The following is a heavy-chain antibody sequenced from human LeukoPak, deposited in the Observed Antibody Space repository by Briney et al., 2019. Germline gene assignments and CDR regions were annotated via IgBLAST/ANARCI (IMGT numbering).Heavy chain of an antibody. CDR1: GFTVSSNY. V-gene: IGHV3-53*01. Sequence: GGSLRLSCAASGFTVSSNYMSWVRQAPGKGLEWVSVFYSDGSTHYADSVKGRFTISRDNSKNTLYLQMNSLRAEDTAVYYCASIVVVPAATLDYWGQGTLVTVSS. CDR3: ASIVVVPAATLDY. CDR2: FYSDGST. J-gene: IGHJ4*02. D-gene: IGHD2-2*01.